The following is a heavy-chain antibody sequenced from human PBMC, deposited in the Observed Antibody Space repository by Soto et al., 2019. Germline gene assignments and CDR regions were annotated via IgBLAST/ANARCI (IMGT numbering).Heavy chain of an antibody. Sequence: SVKVSCKASGGTFSSYAISWVRQAPGQGLEWMGGIIPIFGTANYAQKFQGRVTITADESTSTAYMELSSLRSEDTAVYYCARVGEYYYGMDVWGQGTTVTVSS. V-gene: IGHV1-69*13. CDR3: ARVGEYYYGMDV. CDR2: IIPIFGTA. CDR1: GGTFSSYA. J-gene: IGHJ6*02.